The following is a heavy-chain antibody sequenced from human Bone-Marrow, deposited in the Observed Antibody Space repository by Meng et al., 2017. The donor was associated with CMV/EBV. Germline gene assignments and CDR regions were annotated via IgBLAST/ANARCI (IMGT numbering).Heavy chain of an antibody. CDR1: GGSFSGYY. V-gene: IGHV4-34*01. CDR2: INHSGST. J-gene: IGHJ4*02. D-gene: IGHD3-22*01. Sequence: GSLRLSCAVYGGSFSGYYWSWIRQPPGKGLEWIGEINHSGSTNYNPSLKRRVTISVDTSKNQFSLKLTSVTAADTAVYYCARYGIYYYDSSGYSGFDYWGQGTLITVSS. CDR3: ARYGIYYYDSSGYSGFDY.